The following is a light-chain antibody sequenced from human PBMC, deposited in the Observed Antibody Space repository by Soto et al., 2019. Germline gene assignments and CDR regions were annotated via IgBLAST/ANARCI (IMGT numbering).Light chain of an antibody. CDR3: QAYITRTPIT. V-gene: IGKV3D-15*01. CDR2: AES. CDR1: QSVSSN. Sequence: ETLLTQSPCTVSVSPGDRATLPFWASQSVSSNKVSWYQQKPGDAPSLLIYAESSRATGIPDRFSGSGSGTAFTLPTSSLQSAEFAVSYCQAYITRTPITFGGGTKLDIK. J-gene: IGKJ4*01.